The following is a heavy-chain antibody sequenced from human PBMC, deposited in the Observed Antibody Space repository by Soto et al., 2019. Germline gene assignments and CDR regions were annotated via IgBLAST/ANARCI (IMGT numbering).Heavy chain of an antibody. CDR1: GFSFSIYA. D-gene: IGHD6-25*01. J-gene: IGHJ4*02. Sequence: GGSLRLSCAASGFSFSIYAMSWVRQAPGKGLEWVSSISGSGDSAYYADSVKGRFTISRDNSKNTVYLQINSLRPEDTALYYCAKERSDHRIAAAAIDYWGQGAQVTVSS. CDR2: ISGSGDSA. CDR3: AKERSDHRIAAAAIDY. V-gene: IGHV3-23*01.